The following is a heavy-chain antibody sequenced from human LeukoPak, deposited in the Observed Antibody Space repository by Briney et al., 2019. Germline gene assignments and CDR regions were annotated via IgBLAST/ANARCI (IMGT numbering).Heavy chain of an antibody. J-gene: IGHJ4*02. V-gene: IGHV1-2*02. D-gene: IGHD1-26*01. CDR3: ARVGKVGATEVATFDY. CDR2: INPNSGGT. Sequence: GASVKVSCKASGYTFTGYYMHWVRQAPGQGLEWMGWINPNSGGTNYAQKFQGRVTMTRDTSISTAYMELSRLRSDDTAVYYCARVGKVGATEVATFDYWGQGTLVTVSS. CDR1: GYTFTGYY.